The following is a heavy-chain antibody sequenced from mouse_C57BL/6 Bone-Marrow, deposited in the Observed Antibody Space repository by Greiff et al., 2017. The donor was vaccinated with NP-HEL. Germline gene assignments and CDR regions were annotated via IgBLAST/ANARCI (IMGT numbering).Heavy chain of an antibody. J-gene: IGHJ1*03. CDR1: GFSINSDCY. D-gene: IGHD1-1*01. Sequence: EVQLQESGPSLVRPSQTLSLTCTVTGFSINSDCYWIWIRQFPGNKVEYIGYTFYSGITYYNPSLESRTYITRDTSKNQFSLKLSSVTTEDTATYYCARAITTVVADWYFDVWGTGTTVTVSS. CDR2: TFYSGIT. V-gene: IGHV3-3*01. CDR3: ARAITTVVADWYFDV.